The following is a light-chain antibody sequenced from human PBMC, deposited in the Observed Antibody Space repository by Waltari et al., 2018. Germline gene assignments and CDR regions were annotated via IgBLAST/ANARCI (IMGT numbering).Light chain of an antibody. CDR1: QDIGNF. Sequence: DIQMTQSPSSLSASIGDRVTITCRASQDIGNFLAWYQQIPGKVPRVLIYAASSLESGVPSRFSGSGSGTDFTLTISGLQPEDVATYYCQKYNTAPPTFGPGTRVEMK. V-gene: IGKV1-27*01. J-gene: IGKJ1*01. CDR2: AAS. CDR3: QKYNTAPPT.